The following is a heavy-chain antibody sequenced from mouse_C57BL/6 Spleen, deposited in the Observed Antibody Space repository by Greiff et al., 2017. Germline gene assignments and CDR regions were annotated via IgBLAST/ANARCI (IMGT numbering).Heavy chain of an antibody. Sequence: EVKLVESGGGLVQPGGSLTLSCAASGFTFSDYYMYWVRQTPEKRLEWVAYISNGGGSTYYPDTVKGRFPISRDNAKNTLYLQMSRLKSEDTAMYYCARHGYGYDAYFDYWGQGTTLTVSS. V-gene: IGHV5-12*01. CDR3: ARHGYGYDAYFDY. CDR2: ISNGGGST. J-gene: IGHJ2*01. D-gene: IGHD2-2*01. CDR1: GFTFSDYY.